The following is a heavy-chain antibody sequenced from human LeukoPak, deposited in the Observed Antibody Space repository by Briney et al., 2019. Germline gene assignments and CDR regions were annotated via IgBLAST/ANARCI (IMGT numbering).Heavy chain of an antibody. CDR2: ISITGADT. D-gene: IGHD1-1*01. V-gene: IGHV3-23*01. CDR3: AKSRNAYYFAMDV. CDR1: GFTSDSYA. J-gene: IGHJ6*02. Sequence: PGGSLRLSCAASGFTSDSYAMSWARQAPGKGLEWVSLISITGADTYYADSVEGRFTVSRDNSKNMIYLQMNSLRAEDTAVYYCAKSRNAYYFAMDVWGLGTTVTVSS.